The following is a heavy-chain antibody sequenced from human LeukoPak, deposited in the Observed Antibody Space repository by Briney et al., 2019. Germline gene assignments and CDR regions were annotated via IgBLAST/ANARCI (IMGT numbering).Heavy chain of an antibody. V-gene: IGHV1-2*02. CDR1: GYTFTGYY. Sequence: ASVKVSCKASGYTFTGYYMHWVRQAPGQGPEWMGWINPNSGGTNYAQKFQGRVTMTRDTSISTAYMELSRLRSDDTAVYYCARVSSGWYGPWFDPWGQGTLVTVPS. CDR2: INPNSGGT. CDR3: ARVSSGWYGPWFDP. D-gene: IGHD6-19*01. J-gene: IGHJ5*02.